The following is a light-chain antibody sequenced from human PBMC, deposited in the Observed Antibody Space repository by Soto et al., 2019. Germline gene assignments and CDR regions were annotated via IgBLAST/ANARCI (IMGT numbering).Light chain of an antibody. V-gene: IGLV1-40*01. CDR2: GNS. CDR3: QSYDSSLSGYV. CDR1: SSNIGAGYD. Sequence: QSVLTQPPSVSGAPGQRVTISCTGSSSNIGAGYDVHWYQQLPGTAPKLLIYGNSNRPSGVPDRFSGSKSGTSASLAITALQAQDEADYYCQSYDSSLSGYVFGTGPKVXVL. J-gene: IGLJ1*01.